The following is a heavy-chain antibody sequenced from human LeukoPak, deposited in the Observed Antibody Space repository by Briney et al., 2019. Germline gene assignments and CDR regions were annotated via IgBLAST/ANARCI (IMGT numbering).Heavy chain of an antibody. CDR1: GFTFSSYS. D-gene: IGHD5-12*01. CDR2: ISSSNSTI. J-gene: IGHJ4*02. Sequence: GGSLRLSCAASGFTFSSYSMNWVRQAPGKGLEWVSYISSSNSTIYYADSVKGRFTISRDNAKNSLYLQMNSLRAEDTAVYYCARESDIVATGFDYWGQGTLVTVSS. CDR3: ARESDIVATGFDY. V-gene: IGHV3-48*01.